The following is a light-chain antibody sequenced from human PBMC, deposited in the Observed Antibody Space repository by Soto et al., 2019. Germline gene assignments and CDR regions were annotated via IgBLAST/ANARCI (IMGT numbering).Light chain of an antibody. Sequence: EIVLTQSPGTLSLSPGERATLSCRASQSVSNTYLAWYQHKPGQAPRLLIYATSSRATGIPDRFSGSGSGTDFTLTISRLEPEDCAVYYCHQYHNWPRTFGQGTKVDIK. CDR1: QSVSNTY. V-gene: IGKV3-20*01. CDR2: ATS. J-gene: IGKJ1*01. CDR3: HQYHNWPRT.